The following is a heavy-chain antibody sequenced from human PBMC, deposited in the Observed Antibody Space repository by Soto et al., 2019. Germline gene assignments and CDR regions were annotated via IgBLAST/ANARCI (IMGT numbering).Heavy chain of an antibody. J-gene: IGHJ6*02. D-gene: IGHD6-13*01. CDR1: GFTFSSYG. CDR3: ARVDRGSFLCYYYYGVVV. V-gene: IGHV3-33*01. CDR2: IWYDGSSK. Sequence: PGGSLRLSCAVSGFTFSSYGMHWVRQAPGKGLEWVAVIWYDGSSKYYADSVKGRFTISRDNSKNTLYLQMDSLRAEDTAVYYCARVDRGSFLCYYYYGVVVSCQAPTVSVFS.